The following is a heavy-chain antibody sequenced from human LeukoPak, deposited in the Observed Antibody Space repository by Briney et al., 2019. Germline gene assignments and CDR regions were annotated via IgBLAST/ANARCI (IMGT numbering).Heavy chain of an antibody. CDR1: GFTFSSYS. D-gene: IGHD6-13*01. J-gene: IGHJ4*02. V-gene: IGHV3-21*01. Sequence: PGGSLRLSCAASGFTFSSYSMNWVRQAPGKGLEWVSSISSSSSYIYYADSVKGRFTISRDNSKNTLYLQMNSLRAEDTAVYYCARDSFVRSSSWTETDYWGQGTLVTVSS. CDR3: ARDSFVRSSSWTETDY. CDR2: ISSSSSYI.